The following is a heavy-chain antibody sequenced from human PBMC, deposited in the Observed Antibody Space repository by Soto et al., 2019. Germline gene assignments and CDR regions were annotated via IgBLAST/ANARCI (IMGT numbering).Heavy chain of an antibody. Sequence: VASVKVSCKASGYTFTGYYMHWVRQAPGQGLEWMGWINPNSGGTNYAQKFQGRVTMTRDTSISTAYMELSRLRSDDTAVYYCATYPGSSSWYYYYYGMDVWGQGTTVTVSS. D-gene: IGHD6-13*01. CDR3: ATYPGSSSWYYYYYGMDV. CDR1: GYTFTGYY. J-gene: IGHJ6*02. CDR2: INPNSGGT. V-gene: IGHV1-2*02.